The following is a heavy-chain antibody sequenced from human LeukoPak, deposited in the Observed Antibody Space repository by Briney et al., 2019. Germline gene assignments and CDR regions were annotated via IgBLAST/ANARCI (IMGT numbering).Heavy chain of an antibody. D-gene: IGHD3-3*01. Sequence: SGGSLRLSCAASGFSISSYWMHWVRQVPGKGLVWVSRISPDGSTTGYADSVKGRFTASRDNARNTLYLQMNSLRAEDTAVYYCAKGSTQRITIFGVAPHFGYWGQGTLVTVSS. CDR2: ISPDGSTT. V-gene: IGHV3-74*01. CDR3: AKGSTQRITIFGVAPHFGY. CDR1: GFSISSYW. J-gene: IGHJ4*02.